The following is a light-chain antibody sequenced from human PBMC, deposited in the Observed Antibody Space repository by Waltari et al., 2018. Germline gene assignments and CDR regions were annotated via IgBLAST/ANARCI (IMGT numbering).Light chain of an antibody. CDR3: QLWDSSSDHWV. CDR1: NIGSKS. Sequence: SYVLTQPPSVSVAPGKTARITCGGNNIGSKSVHWYQQKPGQAPVLVIYYDTHRPSDIPELFSGSNSGNTATLTISRVEAGDEADYYCQLWDSSSDHWVFGGGTKLTVL. V-gene: IGLV3-21*04. J-gene: IGLJ3*02. CDR2: YDT.